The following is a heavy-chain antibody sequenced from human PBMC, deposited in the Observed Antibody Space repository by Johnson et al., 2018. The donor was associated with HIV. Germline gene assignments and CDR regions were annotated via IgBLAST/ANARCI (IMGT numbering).Heavy chain of an antibody. D-gene: IGHD3-10*01. CDR1: GFIFSSYA. J-gene: IGHJ3*02. Sequence: VQLVESGGGLVQPGGSLRLSCAASGFIFSSYAMLWVRQAPGKGLQYVSAISSYGGSTYYANSVKGRFTISRDNSRNTLYRQMGRLRVEDMAVYYCARDVASVYGSGDHAFDIWGQGTMVTVSS. CDR2: ISSYGGST. CDR3: ARDVASVYGSGDHAFDI. V-gene: IGHV3-64*01.